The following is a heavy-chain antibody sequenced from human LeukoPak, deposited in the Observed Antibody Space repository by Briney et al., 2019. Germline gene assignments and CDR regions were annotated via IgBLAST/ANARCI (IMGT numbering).Heavy chain of an antibody. CDR1: GFSVSSNH. V-gene: IGHV3-66*01. J-gene: IGHJ4*02. CDR2: IYIGGST. CDR3: ARGVMCDN. D-gene: IGHD2-21*01. Sequence: GGSLRLSCAVSGFSVSSNHMSWVRRAPGRGLEWVSVIYIGGSTYYADSVKGRFTISRDNAKNSLYLQMNSLRAEDTAVYYCARGVMCDNWGQGTLVTVSS.